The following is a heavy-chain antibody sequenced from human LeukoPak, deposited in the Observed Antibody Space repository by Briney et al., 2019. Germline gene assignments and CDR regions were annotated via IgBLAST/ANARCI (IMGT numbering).Heavy chain of an antibody. CDR2: ILYGGST. D-gene: IGHD2-2*01. CDR3: ARAGALGYCSSTSCRGGSHYYYYMDV. V-gene: IGHV4-39*07. CDR1: GGSISTITYY. J-gene: IGHJ6*03. Sequence: SETLSLTCTVSGGSISTITYYWGWIRQPPGKGLEWIGSILYGGSTYSNPSLKSRVTISVDTSKNQFSLKLSSVTAADTAVYYCARAGALGYCSSTSCRGGSHYYYYMDVWGKGTTVTVSS.